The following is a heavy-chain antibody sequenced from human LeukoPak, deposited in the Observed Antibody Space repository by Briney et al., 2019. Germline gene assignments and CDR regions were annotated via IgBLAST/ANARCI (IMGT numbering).Heavy chain of an antibody. CDR3: ARHGSGSYNYYYYGMDV. CDR2: IYPGDSDT. D-gene: IGHD1-26*01. J-gene: IGHJ6*02. V-gene: IGHV5-51*01. Sequence: GESLKISCKGSGYSFTSYWIGWVRQMPGKGLEWMGIIYPGDSDTRYSPSFQGQVTISADKSISTAYLQWGSLKASDTAMYYCARHGSGSYNYYYYGMDVWGQGTTVTVSS. CDR1: GYSFTSYW.